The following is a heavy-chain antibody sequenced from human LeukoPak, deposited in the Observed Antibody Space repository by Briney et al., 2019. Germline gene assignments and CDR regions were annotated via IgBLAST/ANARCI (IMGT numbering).Heavy chain of an antibody. V-gene: IGHV4-4*09. Sequence: PSETLSLTCTVSGSISSYYGSWIRQPPAKGLEWIWYIYTSGTTNYTPSLKSRVTISVDTSKNQFSLDLSSVTAADSAVYYCARQKCTSASCLTKNAFDVWGQGTMVTVSS. CDR2: IYTSGTT. D-gene: IGHD2-2*01. CDR1: GSISSYY. CDR3: ARQKCTSASCLTKNAFDV. J-gene: IGHJ3*01.